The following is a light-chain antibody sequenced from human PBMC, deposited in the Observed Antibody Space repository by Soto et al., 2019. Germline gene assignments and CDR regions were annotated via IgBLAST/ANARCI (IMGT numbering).Light chain of an antibody. Sequence: EIVLTQSPGTLSSSPGERATLSCRASQSVSSSYLAWYQQKPGQAPRLLIDAASSRATGIPDRFSGSGSGTDFALTISRLEPEDFALYYCYQYGSSSWTFGQGTRVEI. CDR1: QSVSSSY. CDR3: YQYGSSSWT. V-gene: IGKV3-20*01. CDR2: AAS. J-gene: IGKJ1*01.